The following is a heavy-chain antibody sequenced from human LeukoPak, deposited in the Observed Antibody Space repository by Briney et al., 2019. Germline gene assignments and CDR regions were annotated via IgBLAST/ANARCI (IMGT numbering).Heavy chain of an antibody. Sequence: SETLSLTRTVSGGSISSYYWSWIRQPPGKGLEWIGYIYYSGSTNYNPSLKSRVTISVDTSKNQFSLKLSSVTAADTAVYYCARGVVAARFWFDPWGQGTLVTVSS. V-gene: IGHV4-59*01. D-gene: IGHD6-6*01. CDR2: IYYSGST. CDR3: ARGVVAARFWFDP. J-gene: IGHJ5*02. CDR1: GGSISSYY.